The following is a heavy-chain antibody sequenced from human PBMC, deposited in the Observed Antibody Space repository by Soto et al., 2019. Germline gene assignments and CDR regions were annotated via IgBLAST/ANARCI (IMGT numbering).Heavy chain of an antibody. V-gene: IGHV1-69*06. Sequence: SVKVSCKASGGTFSSYAISWVRQAPGQGLEWMGGIIPIFGTANYSQKFQGRVTITADKSTSTAYMELSSLRSEDTAVYYCARGDSNILTGYYTSGNYYYGMDVWGQGTTVTVSS. CDR3: ARGDSNILTGYYTSGNYYYGMDV. D-gene: IGHD3-9*01. CDR1: GGTFSSYA. CDR2: IIPIFGTA. J-gene: IGHJ6*02.